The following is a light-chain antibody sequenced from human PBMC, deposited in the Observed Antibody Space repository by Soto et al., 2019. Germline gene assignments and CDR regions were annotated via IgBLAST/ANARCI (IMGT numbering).Light chain of an antibody. CDR2: DTS. J-gene: IGLJ7*01. CDR3: LLSYSGARS. CDR1: TGAVTSGHF. Sequence: QAVVTQEPSLTVSPGGTVTLTCGSSTGAVTSGHFPYWFQQKPGQAPRTLIYDTSNKQSWTPARFSGSLLGGKAALTLSGAQPEDEVEYYCLLSYSGARSFGGGTQLTVL. V-gene: IGLV7-46*01.